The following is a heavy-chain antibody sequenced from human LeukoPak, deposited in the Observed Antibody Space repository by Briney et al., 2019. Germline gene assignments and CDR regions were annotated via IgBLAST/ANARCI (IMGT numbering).Heavy chain of an antibody. CDR2: IFTSGSA. D-gene: IGHD6-19*01. Sequence: SETLSLTCSVSSDSISTYDWSWIRQPAGKGLEWLGQIFTSGSATYNSSLKSRLTMSVDKSKNQVSLKLISAIAADTAIYYCAIHSPSGWYFFDFWGRGTLVTVSS. V-gene: IGHV4-4*07. J-gene: IGHJ4*02. CDR3: AIHSPSGWYFFDF. CDR1: SDSISTYD.